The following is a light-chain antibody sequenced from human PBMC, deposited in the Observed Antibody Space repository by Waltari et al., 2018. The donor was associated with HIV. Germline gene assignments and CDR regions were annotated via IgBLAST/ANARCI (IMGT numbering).Light chain of an antibody. Sequence: ILMTQSPSTLSAFVGDRVSLTCRASLSVNTWLAWYQQKPGRPPKLLIYKSSILQVGVPTRFSGSGSGTKFTLTITSLQPDDFATYYCQQYDSDPSFGQGTRL. V-gene: IGKV1-5*03. CDR3: QQYDSDPS. CDR1: LSVNTW. J-gene: IGKJ5*01. CDR2: KSS.